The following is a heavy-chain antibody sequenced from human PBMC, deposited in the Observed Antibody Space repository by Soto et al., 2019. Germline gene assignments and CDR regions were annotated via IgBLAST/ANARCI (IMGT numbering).Heavy chain of an antibody. CDR1: SGPSSSHN. V-gene: IGHV4-59*08. Sequence: QVELQQSGPRLVKPSETLSLTCSVSSGPSSSHNWGWIRQSPGRGLEWIGYVYYTGGTSYNPSLSSRVTISADTSTNHISLTLSSVTAADTAVYYCVRQAIGHLHGLVDVWGQGTTVSVSS. D-gene: IGHD3-10*01. CDR2: VYYTGGT. J-gene: IGHJ6*02. CDR3: VRQAIGHLHGLVDV.